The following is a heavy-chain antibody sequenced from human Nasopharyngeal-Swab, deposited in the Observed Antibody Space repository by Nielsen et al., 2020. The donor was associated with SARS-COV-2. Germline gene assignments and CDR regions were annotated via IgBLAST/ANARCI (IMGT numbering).Heavy chain of an antibody. J-gene: IGHJ5*02. Sequence: GESLKISCAASGFTFSSYGMHWVRQAPGKGLEWVAVIWYDGSNKYYADSVKGRFTISRDNSKNTLYLQMNSLRAEDTAVYYCARDTSDSSGWDWFDPWGHGTLVTVSS. CDR3: ARDTSDSSGWDWFDP. CDR2: IWYDGSNK. CDR1: GFTFSSYG. V-gene: IGHV3-33*01. D-gene: IGHD6-19*01.